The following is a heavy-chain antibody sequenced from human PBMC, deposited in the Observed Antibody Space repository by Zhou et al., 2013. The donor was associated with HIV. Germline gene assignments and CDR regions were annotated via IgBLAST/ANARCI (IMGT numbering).Heavy chain of an antibody. D-gene: IGHD3-16*01. V-gene: IGHV1-69*05. CDR3: ARYRLIGGGARFGYLDH. Sequence: QVQLVQSGAEVKKPGSSVKVSCKASGGTFSSHAISWVRQAPGQGLEWMGGITPLFLEAKYAQKFQGRVMITRDESTRTAYMEIDSLRSDDTAVFYCARYRLIGGGARFGYLDHWGQGTLVTVSS. CDR2: ITPLFLEA. CDR1: GGTFSSHA. J-gene: IGHJ4*02.